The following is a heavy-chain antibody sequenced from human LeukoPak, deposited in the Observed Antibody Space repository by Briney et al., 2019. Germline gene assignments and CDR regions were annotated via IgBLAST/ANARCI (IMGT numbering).Heavy chain of an antibody. J-gene: IGHJ4*02. CDR3: ASGAAAGTFDY. D-gene: IGHD6-13*01. CDR1: GGSFSGYY. V-gene: IGHV4-34*01. Sequence: SETLSLTCAVYGGSFSGYYWSWIRQPPGKGLEWLGEINHSGSTNYNPSLKSRVTISVDTSKNQFSLKLSSVTAADTAVYYCASGAAAGTFDYWGQGTLVTVSS. CDR2: INHSGST.